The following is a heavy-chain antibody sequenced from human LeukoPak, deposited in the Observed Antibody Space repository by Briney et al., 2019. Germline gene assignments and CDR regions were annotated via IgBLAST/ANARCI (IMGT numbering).Heavy chain of an antibody. D-gene: IGHD3-16*02. V-gene: IGHV1-46*01. CDR3: ARDGARLGELSLFDY. J-gene: IGHJ4*02. CDR1: GYTFTSYG. Sequence: ASVKVSCKASGYTFTSYGILWVRQAPGQGLEWMGIINPSGGSTSYAQKFQGRVTMTRDTSTSTVYMELSSLRSEDTAVYYCARDGARLGELSLFDYWGQGTLVTVSS. CDR2: INPSGGST.